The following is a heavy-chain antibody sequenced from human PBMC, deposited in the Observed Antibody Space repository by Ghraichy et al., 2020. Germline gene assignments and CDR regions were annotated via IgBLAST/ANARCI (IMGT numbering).Heavy chain of an antibody. D-gene: IGHD3-3*01. J-gene: IGHJ4*02. V-gene: IGHV4-59*08. CDR3: AGGRSGYPFDY. CDR1: GGSITSYY. Sequence: SETLSLTCSASGGSITSYYWTWIRQSPGKGLEWIGYIHYNENTHCNPSLKSRVVMSVDTAKNQISLNLRSVTAADTAVYYCAGGRSGYPFDYWGQGTLVTVSS. CDR2: IHYNENT.